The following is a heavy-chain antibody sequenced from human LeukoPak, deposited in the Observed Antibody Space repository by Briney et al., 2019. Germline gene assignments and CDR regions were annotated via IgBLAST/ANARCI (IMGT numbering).Heavy chain of an antibody. CDR1: GGTFRSYA. V-gene: IGHV1-69*13. CDR3: ARSTVALGYFDY. Sequence: SVKVSCKASGGTFRSYAISWVQQAPGQGLEWMGGIIPIFGTANYAQKFQGRVTITADESTSTAYMELSSLRSKDTAVYYCARSTVALGYFDYWGQGTLVTVSS. D-gene: IGHD4-23*01. J-gene: IGHJ4*02. CDR2: IIPIFGTA.